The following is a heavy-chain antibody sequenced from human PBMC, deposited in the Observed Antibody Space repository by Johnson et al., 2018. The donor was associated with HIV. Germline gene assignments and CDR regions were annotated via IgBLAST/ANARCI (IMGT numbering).Heavy chain of an antibody. CDR1: GFTVSGNY. Sequence: VQLVESGGGLVQPGGSLRLSYAASGFTVSGNYMSWVRQAPGKGLEWVANIKQDGSEKYYVDSVKGRFTISRDNAKNSLYLQMNSLRAEDTAVYYCAGVRLMGAFDIWGQGTIVTVSS. CDR3: AGVRLMGAFDI. CDR2: IKQDGSEK. J-gene: IGHJ3*02. V-gene: IGHV3-7*04. D-gene: IGHD2-8*01.